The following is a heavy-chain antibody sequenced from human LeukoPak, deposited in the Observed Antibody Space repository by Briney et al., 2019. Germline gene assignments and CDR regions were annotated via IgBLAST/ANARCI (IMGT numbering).Heavy chain of an antibody. J-gene: IGHJ6*02. Sequence: ASVKVSCKASGGTFISYAISWVRQAPGQGLEWMGRIIPILGIANYAQKFQGRVTITADKSTSTAYMELSSLRSEDTAVYYCARDKRTPYYYYYGMDVWGQGTTVTVSS. CDR1: GGTFISYA. CDR3: ARDKRTPYYYYYGMDV. V-gene: IGHV1-69*04. CDR2: IIPILGIA. D-gene: IGHD1-1*01.